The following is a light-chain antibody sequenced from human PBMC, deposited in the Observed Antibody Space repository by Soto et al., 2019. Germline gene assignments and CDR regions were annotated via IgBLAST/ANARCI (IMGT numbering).Light chain of an antibody. Sequence: AIRMTQSPSSFSASAGDRVTITCRASQGISSYLAWYQQKPGKAPKLLIYAASTLQSGVPSRFSGSGSGTDFTLNISRLQSEDFATYYCQQYYSYPRTFGGGTKVEIK. CDR2: AAS. CDR1: QGISSY. J-gene: IGKJ4*01. V-gene: IGKV1-8*01. CDR3: QQYYSYPRT.